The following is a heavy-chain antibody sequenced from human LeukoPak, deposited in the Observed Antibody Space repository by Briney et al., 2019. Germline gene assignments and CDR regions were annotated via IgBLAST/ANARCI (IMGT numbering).Heavy chain of an antibody. Sequence: GGSLRLSCAASGFTFSSYAMNWVRQAPGKGLEWVSGISPSGDITYYTDSVRGRFTISRDNFKNTLSLQVNSLRAEDTAMYYCAKDDDWGRYKHWGQGTLVTVSS. CDR3: AKDDDWGRYKH. CDR1: GFTFSSYA. J-gene: IGHJ1*01. V-gene: IGHV3-23*01. CDR2: ISPSGDIT. D-gene: IGHD3-16*01.